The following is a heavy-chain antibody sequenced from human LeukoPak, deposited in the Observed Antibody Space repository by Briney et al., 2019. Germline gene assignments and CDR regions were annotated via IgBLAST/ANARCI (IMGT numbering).Heavy chain of an antibody. Sequence: GASVKVSCKASGYTFTNFGLSWVRQAPGQGLEWMGWISAYNGDTYYAQRFHGRVTMTTDTSTSTAYMELNRLRSDDTAVYYCARDLDYTYYYDSSGYYYRENFDYWGQGTLVTVSS. CDR1: GYTFTNFG. V-gene: IGHV1-18*01. D-gene: IGHD3-22*01. J-gene: IGHJ4*02. CDR3: ARDLDYTYYYDSSGYYYRENFDY. CDR2: ISAYNGDT.